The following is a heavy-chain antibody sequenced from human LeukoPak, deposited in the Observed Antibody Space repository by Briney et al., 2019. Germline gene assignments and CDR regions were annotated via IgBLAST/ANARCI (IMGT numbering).Heavy chain of an antibody. CDR3: ASFDTSDAFDI. CDR2: IYNSGNT. J-gene: IGHJ3*02. V-gene: IGHV4-39*02. Sequence: NPSETLSLTCTVSGGSITSGSNHWGWIRQPPGKGLEWIGNIYNSGNTYYHPSLKSRVTISVDTSKNHISLRLSSVTAADTAVYYCASFDTSDAFDIWGQGTMVIVSS. CDR1: GGSITSGSNH. D-gene: IGHD1-26*01.